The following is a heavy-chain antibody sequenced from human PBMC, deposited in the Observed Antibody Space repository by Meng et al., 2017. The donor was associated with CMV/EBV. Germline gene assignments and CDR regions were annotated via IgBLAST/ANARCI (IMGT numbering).Heavy chain of an antibody. CDR3: ARDYIVLMNAFDI. Sequence: SETLSLTCTVSGGSVSSGSYYWSWIRQPPGKGLEWIGYIYYSGSTNYNPSLKSRVTISVDTSKNQFSLKLSSVTAADTAVYYCARDYIVLMNAFDIWGQGTMVTVSS. CDR2: IYYSGST. J-gene: IGHJ3*02. V-gene: IGHV4-61*01. D-gene: IGHD2-8*01. CDR1: GGSVSSGSYY.